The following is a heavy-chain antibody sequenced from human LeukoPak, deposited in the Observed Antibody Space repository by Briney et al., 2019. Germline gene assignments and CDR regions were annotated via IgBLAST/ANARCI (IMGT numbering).Heavy chain of an antibody. Sequence: GGSLRLSCAVSGFTVSNNYMNWVRQAPGKGLEWVSIIYSGGRTYYADSAKGRFTISRDIFKNTVYLQMNSLRAEDTAVYYCAKDMEWELRLCDYWGQGTLVTVSS. CDR1: GFTVSNNY. CDR2: IYSGGRT. D-gene: IGHD1-26*01. CDR3: AKDMEWELRLCDY. J-gene: IGHJ4*02. V-gene: IGHV3-53*01.